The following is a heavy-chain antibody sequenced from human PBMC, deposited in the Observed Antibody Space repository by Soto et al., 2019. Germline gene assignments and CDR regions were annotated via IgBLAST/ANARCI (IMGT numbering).Heavy chain of an antibody. D-gene: IGHD6-13*01. CDR2: SRNSAYSYTT. J-gene: IGHJ4*02. Sequence: EVQLVGSGGGLVQPGGSLRLSCEASGFTLSDHYMDWVRQAPGKGLEWVGRSRNSAYSYTTEYAASVTGRFTVSRDDSRNSLYLQMNNLKSDDTAVYYCARGRTADQTWDFDYWGQGTLVTVSS. CDR1: GFTLSDHY. CDR3: ARGRTADQTWDFDY. V-gene: IGHV3-72*01.